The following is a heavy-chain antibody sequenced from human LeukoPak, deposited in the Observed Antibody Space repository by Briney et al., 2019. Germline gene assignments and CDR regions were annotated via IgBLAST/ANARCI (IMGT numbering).Heavy chain of an antibody. J-gene: IGHJ4*02. CDR2: IYYSGST. CDR3: ARGMLRYYLDY. V-gene: IGHV4-31*03. Sequence: SETLPLTCTVSGGSISSGGYYWSWIRQHPGKGLEWIGYIYYSGSTYYNPSLKSRVTISVDTSKNQFSLKLSSVTAADTAVYYCARGMLRYYLDYWGQGTLVTVSS. D-gene: IGHD3-22*01. CDR1: GGSISSGGYY.